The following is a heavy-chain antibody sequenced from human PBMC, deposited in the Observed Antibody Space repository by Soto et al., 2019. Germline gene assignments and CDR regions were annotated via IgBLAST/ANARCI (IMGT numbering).Heavy chain of an antibody. CDR1: GFTFSSYG. J-gene: IGHJ4*02. Sequence: QVQLVESGGGVVQPGRSLRLSCAASGFTFSSYGMHWVRQAPGKGLEWVAVISYDGSNKYYADSVKGRFTISRDNSKNTLYLKMNSLRAEDTAVYYCAKDPTPHYYGSGSYYNPSDYWGQGTLVTVSS. V-gene: IGHV3-30*18. CDR2: ISYDGSNK. CDR3: AKDPTPHYYGSGSYYNPSDY. D-gene: IGHD3-10*01.